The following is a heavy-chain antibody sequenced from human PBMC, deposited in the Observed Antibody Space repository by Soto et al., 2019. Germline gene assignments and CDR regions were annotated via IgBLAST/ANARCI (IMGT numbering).Heavy chain of an antibody. CDR2: ISAYNGNT. Sequence: ASVKVSCKASGYTFTSYGISWVRQAPGQGLEWMGWISAYNGNTNYAQKLQGRVTMTTDTSTSTAYMELRSLRSDDTAVYYCARGYGYFDWLIGDHHWFDPWGQGTLVTVSS. CDR1: GYTFTSYG. CDR3: ARGYGYFDWLIGDHHWFDP. J-gene: IGHJ5*02. D-gene: IGHD3-9*01. V-gene: IGHV1-18*01.